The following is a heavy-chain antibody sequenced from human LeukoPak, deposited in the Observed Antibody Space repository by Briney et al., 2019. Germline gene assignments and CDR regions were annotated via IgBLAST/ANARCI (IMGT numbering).Heavy chain of an antibody. Sequence: ASVKVSCKASGYTFTSYDINWVRQATGQGLEWMGWMNPNSGNTGYAQKFQGRVTITRNTSISTAYMELSSLRSEDTAVYYCARGSANNYYHYYMDVWGKGTTVTVSS. D-gene: IGHD2-15*01. CDR3: ARGSANNYYHYYMDV. CDR2: MNPNSGNT. CDR1: GYTFTSYD. J-gene: IGHJ6*03. V-gene: IGHV1-8*03.